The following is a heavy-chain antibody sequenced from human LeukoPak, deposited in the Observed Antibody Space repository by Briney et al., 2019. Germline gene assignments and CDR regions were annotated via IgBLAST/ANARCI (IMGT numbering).Heavy chain of an antibody. CDR2: IKGDGSET. V-gene: IGHV3-7*03. CDR3: ASLHDYSNRYYYYYYYMDV. D-gene: IGHD4-11*01. Sequence: PGGSLRLSCVASGSGFTFSEFWMGWVRQAPGERLEWVANIKGDGSETYYVDSVKGRFTISRDNAKNSLYLQMNSLRAEDTAVYYCASLHDYSNRYYYYYYYMDVWGKGTTVTVSS. J-gene: IGHJ6*03. CDR1: GSGFTFSEFW.